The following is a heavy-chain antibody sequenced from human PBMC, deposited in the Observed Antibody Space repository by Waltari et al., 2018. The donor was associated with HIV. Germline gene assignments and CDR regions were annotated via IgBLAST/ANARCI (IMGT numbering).Heavy chain of an antibody. CDR3: ARGDIILMVYTIDY. CDR1: GFLFSSYG. D-gene: IGHD2-8*01. J-gene: IGHJ4*02. CDR2: IWVDGNHK. Sequence: QVQLVESGGGVVQPGRSLRLSCAASGFLFSSYGMHWVRQAPGKGREWVAVIWVDGNHKYYSDSVKGRFTISRDNSKDTVDLQMNSLRTEDTGVYYCARGDIILMVYTIDYWGQGTLVSVSS. V-gene: IGHV3-33*01.